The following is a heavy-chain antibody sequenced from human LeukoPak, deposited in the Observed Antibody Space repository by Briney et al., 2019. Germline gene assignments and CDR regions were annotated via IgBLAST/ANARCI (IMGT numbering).Heavy chain of an antibody. Sequence: SVKVSCTASGGTFSSYAISWERQAPGQGLEWMGRIIPIFGIANYAQKFQGRVTITADKSTSTAYMELSSLRSEDTAVYYCARDPRYCSSTSCYIDYWGQGTLVTVSS. CDR1: GGTFSSYA. D-gene: IGHD2-2*02. CDR3: ARDPRYCSSTSCYIDY. CDR2: IIPIFGIA. J-gene: IGHJ4*02. V-gene: IGHV1-69*04.